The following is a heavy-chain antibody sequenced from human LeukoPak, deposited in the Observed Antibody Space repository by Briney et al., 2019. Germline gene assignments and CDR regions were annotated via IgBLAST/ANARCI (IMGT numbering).Heavy chain of an antibody. V-gene: IGHV4-39*01. D-gene: IGHD2-15*01. Sequence: SETLSLTCTVSGGSISSSSYYWGWIRQPPGKGLEWIGSIHYSGSTYYNPSLKSRVTISVDTSKNQFSLKLSSVTAADTAVYYCAGTQLGYCSGGSCYGDYWGQGTLVTVSS. J-gene: IGHJ4*02. CDR1: GGSISSSSYY. CDR2: IHYSGST. CDR3: AGTQLGYCSGGSCYGDY.